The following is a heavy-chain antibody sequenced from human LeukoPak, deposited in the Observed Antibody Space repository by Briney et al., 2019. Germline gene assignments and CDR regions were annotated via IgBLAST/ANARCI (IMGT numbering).Heavy chain of an antibody. D-gene: IGHD2-15*01. V-gene: IGHV4-34*01. J-gene: IGHJ4*02. CDR1: GGSFSGYY. CDR3: ARGQVVAAY. Sequence: SETLSLTCAVYGGSFSGYYWSWIRQPPGKGLEWIGEINHSGSTNYNPSLKSRVTISVDTSKNQFSLKLGSVTAADTAVYYCARGQVVAAYWGQGTLVTVSS. CDR2: INHSGST.